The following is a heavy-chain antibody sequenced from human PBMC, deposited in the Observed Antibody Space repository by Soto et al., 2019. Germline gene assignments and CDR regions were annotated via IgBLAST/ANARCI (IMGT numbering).Heavy chain of an antibody. Sequence: PSETLSLTCTVSGASISSYYCNWIRQPAEKGLEWIGRIDASGSTDYNPSLKSRVTMSVDTSKNQFSLRLSSVTAAATAVYYCARRVHDFWSGPFDYWGQGNLVTVSS. V-gene: IGHV4-4*07. D-gene: IGHD3-3*01. CDR3: ARRVHDFWSGPFDY. CDR2: IDASGST. J-gene: IGHJ4*02. CDR1: GASISSYY.